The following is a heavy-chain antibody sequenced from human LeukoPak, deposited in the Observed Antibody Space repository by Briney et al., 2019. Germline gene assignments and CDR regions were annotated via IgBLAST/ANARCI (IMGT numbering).Heavy chain of an antibody. CDR1: GFTFSSYA. CDR3: SKDLCMSDYVPYYLDY. D-gene: IGHD4-17*01. CDR2: ISGSGSRT. Sequence: PGGSLRLSCAASGFTFSSYAMSWVRQAPGNGLEWVSSISGSGSRTYYADSVKGRFTSSRDNSKNTLYLQMHSLRAEDTAVYYCSKDLCMSDYVPYYLDYWGQETLVTVSS. V-gene: IGHV3-23*01. J-gene: IGHJ4*02.